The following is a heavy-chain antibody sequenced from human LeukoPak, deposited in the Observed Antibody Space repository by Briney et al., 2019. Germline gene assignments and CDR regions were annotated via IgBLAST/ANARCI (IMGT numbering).Heavy chain of an antibody. CDR3: ARVRYYYMDV. CDR2: IYYSGST. D-gene: IGHD3-10*01. CDR1: GGSIRTTSYY. J-gene: IGHJ6*03. V-gene: IGHV4-61*01. Sequence: SETLPLTCTVSGGSIRTTSYYWSWIRQPPGKGLEWIGYIYYSGSTNYNPSLKSRVTISVDTSKNQFSLKLSSVTAADTAVYYCARVRYYYMDVWGKGTTVTVSS.